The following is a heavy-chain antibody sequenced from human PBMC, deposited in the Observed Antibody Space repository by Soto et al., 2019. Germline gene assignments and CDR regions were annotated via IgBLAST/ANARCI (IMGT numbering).Heavy chain of an antibody. Sequence: EVQLLESGGGLVRPGGSLRLSCAASGFTFSSYAMNWVRQAPGKGLEWVSAISGSGGSTYYADSVKGRFTISRDNSKNPLSLQMNSPRAEETAVYYCAKDREWFGELFAAFDIWGQWTMVTVSS. CDR2: ISGSGGST. D-gene: IGHD3-10*01. J-gene: IGHJ3*02. CDR1: GFTFSSYA. V-gene: IGHV3-23*01. CDR3: AKDREWFGELFAAFDI.